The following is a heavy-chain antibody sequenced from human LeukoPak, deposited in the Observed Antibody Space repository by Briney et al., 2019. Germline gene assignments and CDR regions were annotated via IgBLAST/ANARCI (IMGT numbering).Heavy chain of an antibody. J-gene: IGHJ4*02. CDR1: GFPFSSNA. V-gene: IGHV3-23*01. Sequence: GGSLTLSCAASGFPFSSNAMSWVRLTPGKGLEWVSAISGSGDSTYYADSVKGRFTISRDNSKNTLFLQMNSLRAEDTAVYYCAKSHASIWNVYDYWGQGTLVTVSS. D-gene: IGHD1-1*01. CDR2: ISGSGDST. CDR3: AKSHASIWNVYDY.